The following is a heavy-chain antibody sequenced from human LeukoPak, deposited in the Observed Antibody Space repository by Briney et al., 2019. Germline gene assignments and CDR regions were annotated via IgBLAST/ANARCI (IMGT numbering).Heavy chain of an antibody. CDR3: ARIGSAAFTDY. D-gene: IGHD3-3*02. CDR2: ISDSGGAI. V-gene: IGHV3-23*01. Sequence: GGSLRLSCAASGLTFRTYALNWVRQAPGKGLDWVSAISDSGGAIYYADSVKGRFTVSRDNSKNSLFLQMNSLRAEDTAVYYCARIGSAAFTDYWGQGTLVTVSS. CDR1: GLTFRTYA. J-gene: IGHJ4*02.